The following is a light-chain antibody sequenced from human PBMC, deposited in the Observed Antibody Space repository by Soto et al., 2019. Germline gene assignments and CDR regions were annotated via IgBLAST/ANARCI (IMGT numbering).Light chain of an antibody. V-gene: IGLV2-18*01. Sequence: SALTPPPSVSGSPGQSVTISCTGTSTDFVSYNRVSWYQQPPGTAPKLIIYEASNRPPGVPDRFSGSKSGNTASLTISGLQAADEADYYCSLYTSENTYVFGTGTKV. CDR2: EAS. CDR1: STDFVSYNR. J-gene: IGLJ1*01. CDR3: SLYTSENTYV.